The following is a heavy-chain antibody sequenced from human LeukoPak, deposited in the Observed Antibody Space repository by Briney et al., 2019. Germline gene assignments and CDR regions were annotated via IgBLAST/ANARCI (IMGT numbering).Heavy chain of an antibody. CDR1: EFTFSSYE. Sequence: GGSLRLSCAASEFTFSSYEMTWVRQAPGKGLEWVSYVSSSGNSIYYADSVKGRFTISRDNAKNSLYLQMNNLRAEDTAVYFCAREIGLRIDFWGQGTLVTVSS. J-gene: IGHJ4*02. D-gene: IGHD5/OR15-5a*01. V-gene: IGHV3-48*03. CDR3: AREIGLRIDF. CDR2: VSSSGNSI.